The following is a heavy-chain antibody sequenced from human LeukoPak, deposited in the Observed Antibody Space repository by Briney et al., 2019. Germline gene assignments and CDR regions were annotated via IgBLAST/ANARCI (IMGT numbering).Heavy chain of an antibody. CDR3: AKGNSSSGGFDY. D-gene: IGHD6-6*01. Sequence: GRSLRLSCAASGFTFSTYTMNWVRQAPGKGLEWVSSISSRSSYIYYADSVKGRFTISRDNAKNTLYLQMNSLRAEDTAVYYCAKGNSSSGGFDYWGQGTLVTVSS. CDR1: GFTFSTYT. V-gene: IGHV3-21*01. CDR2: ISSRSSYI. J-gene: IGHJ4*02.